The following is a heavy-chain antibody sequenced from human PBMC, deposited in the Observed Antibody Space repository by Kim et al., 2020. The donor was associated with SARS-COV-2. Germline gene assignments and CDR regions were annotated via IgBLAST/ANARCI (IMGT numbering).Heavy chain of an antibody. Sequence: GGSLRLSCAASGFTFSSYEMNWVRQAPGKGLEWVSYISSSGSTIYYADSVKGRFTISRDNAKNSLYLQMNSLRAEDTAVYYCARDAYIWGCYRYGSYHWFGPSGDGNPVSLSS. J-gene: IGHJ5*02. CDR1: GFTFSSYE. CDR3: ARDAYIWGCYRYGSYHWFGP. CDR2: ISSSGSTI. V-gene: IGHV3-48*03. D-gene: IGHD3-16*02.